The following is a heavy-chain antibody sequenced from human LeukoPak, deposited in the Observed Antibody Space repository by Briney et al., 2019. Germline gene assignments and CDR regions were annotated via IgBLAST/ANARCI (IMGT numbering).Heavy chain of an antibody. D-gene: IGHD3-3*01. CDR1: GFTFSSYW. CDR2: INSDGSST. Sequence: PGGSLRLSCAASGFTFSSYWMHWVRQAPGKGLVWVSRINSDGSSTSYADSVKGRFTISRDNAKNTLYLQMNSLRAEDTAVYYCATMHTYDFWSGYSNLDYWGQGTLVTVSS. V-gene: IGHV3-74*01. J-gene: IGHJ4*02. CDR3: ATMHTYDFWSGYSNLDY.